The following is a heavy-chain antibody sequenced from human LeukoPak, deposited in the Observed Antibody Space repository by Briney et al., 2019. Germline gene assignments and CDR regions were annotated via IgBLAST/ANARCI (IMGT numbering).Heavy chain of an antibody. J-gene: IGHJ4*02. CDR2: INHSGST. V-gene: IGHV4-34*01. Sequence: SETLSLTCAVYGGSFSGYYWNWIRQPPGKGLEWIGEINHSGSTNYNPSLKSRVTISVDTSKNQFSLKLSSVTAADTAVYYCARLVNMVRGVIIKSHPDYFDYWGQGTLVTVSS. D-gene: IGHD3-10*01. CDR3: ARLVNMVRGVIIKSHPDYFDY. CDR1: GGSFSGYY.